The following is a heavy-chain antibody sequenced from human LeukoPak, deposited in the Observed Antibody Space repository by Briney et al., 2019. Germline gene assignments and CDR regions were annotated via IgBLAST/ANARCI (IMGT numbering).Heavy chain of an antibody. Sequence: SETLSLTCTVSGGSISSYYWSWIRQPPGKGLDWIGYIYYSGSTNYNPSLKSRVTISVDTSKNQFSLKLSSVTAADPAVYYCAVGEIAARFDYWGQGTLVTVSS. D-gene: IGHD6-6*01. J-gene: IGHJ4*02. CDR2: IYYSGST. CDR1: GGSISSYY. CDR3: AVGEIAARFDY. V-gene: IGHV4-59*01.